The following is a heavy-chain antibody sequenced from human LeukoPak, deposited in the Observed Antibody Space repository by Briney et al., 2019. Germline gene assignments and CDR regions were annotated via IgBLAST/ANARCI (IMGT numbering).Heavy chain of an antibody. CDR3: ARDGNPYSSSSESAPPQFDP. CDR1: GFTFSSYS. Sequence: GGSLRLSCVASGFTFSSYSMIWVRQAPGKGLEWVSYISTSSSTIYYADSVKGRFTISRDNAKNSLYLQMNSLRAEDTAVYYCARDGNPYSSSSESAPPQFDPWGQGTLVTVSS. D-gene: IGHD6-6*01. CDR2: ISTSSSTI. J-gene: IGHJ5*02. V-gene: IGHV3-48*04.